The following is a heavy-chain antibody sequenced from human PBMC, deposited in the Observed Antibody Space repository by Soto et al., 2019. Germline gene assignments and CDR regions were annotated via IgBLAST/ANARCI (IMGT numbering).Heavy chain of an antibody. CDR1: GGSISSSSYY. CDR2: IYYSGST. Sequence: PSETLSLTCTVSGGSISSSSYYWGWIRQPPGKGLEWIGSIYYSGSTYYNPSLKSRVTISVDTSKNQFSLKLSSVTAADTAVYYCARQRRLRSSGPNWFDPWAREPWSPSPQ. V-gene: IGHV4-39*01. J-gene: IGHJ5*02. D-gene: IGHD3-3*01. CDR3: ARQRRLRSSGPNWFDP.